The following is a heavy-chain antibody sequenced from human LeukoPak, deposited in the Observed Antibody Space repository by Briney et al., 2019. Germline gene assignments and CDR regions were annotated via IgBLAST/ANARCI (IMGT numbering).Heavy chain of an antibody. Sequence: GGSLRLSCAASGFTFSTYSMHWVRQAPGEGLEWVAVIWYDGSIEYYADSVKGRFTISRDNSKNTLYLQMNSLRAEDTGVYYRARAVGPYDYWGQGTLVTVSS. D-gene: IGHD3-10*01. CDR2: IWYDGSIE. V-gene: IGHV3-33*01. CDR1: GFTFSTYS. CDR3: ARAVGPYDY. J-gene: IGHJ4*02.